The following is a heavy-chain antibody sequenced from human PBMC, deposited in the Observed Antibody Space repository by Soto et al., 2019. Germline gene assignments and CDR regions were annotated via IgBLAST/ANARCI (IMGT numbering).Heavy chain of an antibody. V-gene: IGHV1-69*13. D-gene: IGHD2-2*01. CDR3: AKDGGSSDIVVPPTGYFDY. Sequence: ASVKRACKAAGGSLSSDASSWGRQATGQGLEWMGGIIPTFGTITYAQKFQGRVTITADESTSTAFMELSSLRSEDTAVYYCAKDGGSSDIVVPPTGYFDYWGQGTLVTVSS. CDR2: IIPTFGTI. CDR1: GGSLSSDA. J-gene: IGHJ4*02.